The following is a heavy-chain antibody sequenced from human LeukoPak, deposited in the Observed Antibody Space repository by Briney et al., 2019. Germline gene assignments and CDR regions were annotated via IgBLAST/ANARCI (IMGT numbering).Heavy chain of an antibody. D-gene: IGHD3-22*01. CDR2: ITSNSVSI. CDR3: VKDEGNYDTSGYHGLAY. V-gene: IGHV3-21*01. CDR1: GFSFSRYS. J-gene: IGHJ4*02. Sequence: PGGSLRLSCAASGFSFSRYSMNWVRQAPGKGLEWVSSITSNSVSIHYADSVKGRFTISRDNAKNSLYLQMNRLRAEDTAVYYCVKDEGNYDTSGYHGLAYWGQGTLVTVSS.